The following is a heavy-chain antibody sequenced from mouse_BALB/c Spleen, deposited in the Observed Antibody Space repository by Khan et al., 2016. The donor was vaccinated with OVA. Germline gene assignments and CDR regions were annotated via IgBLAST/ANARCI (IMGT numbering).Heavy chain of an antibody. J-gene: IGHJ3*01. Sequence: VQLQQSGAELARPGASVKMSCKASGYTFTSYTMHWVKQRPGQGLEWIGYINPSNDYTNYNQNFKDKATLIVDKSSSTAYMQLSSLTSEDSSVYYCVRGGAYRRSDGWFAYWGQGTLVTVSA. D-gene: IGHD2-14*01. V-gene: IGHV1-4*01. CDR1: GYTFTSYT. CDR2: INPSNDYT. CDR3: VRGGAYRRSDGWFAY.